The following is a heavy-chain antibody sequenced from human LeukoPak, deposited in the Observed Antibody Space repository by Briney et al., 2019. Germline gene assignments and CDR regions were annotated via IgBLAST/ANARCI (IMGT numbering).Heavy chain of an antibody. CDR2: ISYDGSYK. CDR1: GFTFSSYG. Sequence: GRSLRLSCAASGFTFSSYGMHWVRQAPGKGLEWVAVISYDGSYKYYADSVKGRFTISRDNSKNTLYLQMNSLRAEDTAVYYCAKDPRTYGSGSYYSVFDYWGQGTLVTVSS. D-gene: IGHD3-10*01. V-gene: IGHV3-30*18. CDR3: AKDPRTYGSGSYYSVFDY. J-gene: IGHJ4*02.